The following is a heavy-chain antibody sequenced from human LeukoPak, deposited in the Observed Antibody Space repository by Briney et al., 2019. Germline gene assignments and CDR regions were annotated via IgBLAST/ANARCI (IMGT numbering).Heavy chain of an antibody. V-gene: IGHV3-48*01. J-gene: IGHJ4*02. CDR2: ISSSSSTI. CDR1: GFPFSSYS. Sequence: QSWGSLLLSCAASGFPFSSYSMNWVRPAPGKGLEWVSYISSSSSTIYYADSVKGRFTISRDNAKNSLYLQMNSLRAEDTAVYYCARSMAMVRGVQTNWGQGTLVTVSS. D-gene: IGHD3-10*01. CDR3: ARSMAMVRGVQTN.